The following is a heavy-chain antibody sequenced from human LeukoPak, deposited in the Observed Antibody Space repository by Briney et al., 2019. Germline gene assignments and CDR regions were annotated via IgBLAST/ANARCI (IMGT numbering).Heavy chain of an antibody. D-gene: IGHD6-19*01. CDR2: ISNSVGTT. V-gene: IGHV3-23*01. CDR3: ARALYGSGWCQDY. Sequence: GGSLRLSCAASGFTFSNYAMSWVRQAPGKGLEWVSTISNSVGTTYYADSVKGRFTISRDNSRNTLYLQVNSLRAEDTALYYCARALYGSGWCQDYWGQGTLVTVPS. CDR1: GFTFSNYA. J-gene: IGHJ4*02.